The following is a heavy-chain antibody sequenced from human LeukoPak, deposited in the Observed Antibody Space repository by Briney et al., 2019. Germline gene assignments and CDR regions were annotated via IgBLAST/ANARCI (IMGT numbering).Heavy chain of an antibody. V-gene: IGHV3-9*01. CDR1: GFTFDDYA. CDR2: ISWNSGSI. CDR3: AKDITGGSYGFDY. Sequence: GGSLRLSCAASGFTFDDYAMHWVRQAPGKGLEWVSGISWNSGSIGYADSVKGRFTISRDNAKNSLYLQMNSLRAEDTALYYCAKDITGGSYGFDYWGRGTLVTASS. D-gene: IGHD1-26*01. J-gene: IGHJ4*02.